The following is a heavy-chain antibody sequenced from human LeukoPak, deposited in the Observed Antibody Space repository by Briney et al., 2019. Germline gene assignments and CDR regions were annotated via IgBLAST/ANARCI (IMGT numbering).Heavy chain of an antibody. CDR1: GFTFSNAW. J-gene: IGHJ3*02. CDR3: TTDALSLFLGAFDI. CDR2: IKSKTDGGTT. Sequence: PGGSLRLSCAASGFTFSNAWMSWVRQAPGKGLEWLGRIKSKTDGGTTDYGAPVKGRFTISRDDSKNTLYVQMNSLKTEDTAVYYCTTDALSLFLGAFDIWGQGTMVTVSS. V-gene: IGHV3-15*01. D-gene: IGHD3-10*02.